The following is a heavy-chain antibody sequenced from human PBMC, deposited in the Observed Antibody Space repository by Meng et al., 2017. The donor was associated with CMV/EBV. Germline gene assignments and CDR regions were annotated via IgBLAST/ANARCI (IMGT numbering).Heavy chain of an antibody. CDR3: ARNIVVVPAATNWFDP. D-gene: IGHD2-2*01. J-gene: IGHJ5*02. CDR1: GGSISSSSYY. Sequence: GSLRLSCTVSGGSISSSSYYWGWIRQPPGKGLEWIGCIYYSGSTYYNPSLKSRVTISVDTSKNQFSLKLSSVTAADTAVYYCARNIVVVPAATNWFDPWGQGTLVTVSS. V-gene: IGHV4-39*07. CDR2: IYYSGST.